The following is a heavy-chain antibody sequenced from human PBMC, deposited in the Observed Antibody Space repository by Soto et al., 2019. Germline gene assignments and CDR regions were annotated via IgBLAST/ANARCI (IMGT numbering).Heavy chain of an antibody. CDR1: GGSFSGYY. J-gene: IGHJ6*02. CDR3: ARYTYYYGSGNLYYYYGMDV. CDR2: INHSGST. V-gene: IGHV4-34*01. D-gene: IGHD3-10*01. Sequence: SETLSLTCAVYGGSFSGYYWSWIRQPPGKGLEWIGEINHSGSTNYNPSLKSRVTISVDTSKNQFSLKLSSVTAADTAVYYCARYTYYYGSGNLYYYYGMDVWGQGTTVTVSS.